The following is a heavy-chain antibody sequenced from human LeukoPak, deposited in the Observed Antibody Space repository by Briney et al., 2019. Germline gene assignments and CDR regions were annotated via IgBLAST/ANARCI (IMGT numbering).Heavy chain of an antibody. CDR1: GGSISSYY. J-gene: IGHJ2*01. D-gene: IGHD2-15*01. V-gene: IGHV4-4*07. Sequence: SETLSLTCTVSGGSISSYYWSWIRQPAGKGLEWIGRIYTSGSTNYNPSLKSRVTMSVDTSKNQFSLKLSSVTAADTAMYYCARDRSGGRYWHFDLWGRGTLVTVSS. CDR2: IYTSGST. CDR3: ARDRSGGRYWHFDL.